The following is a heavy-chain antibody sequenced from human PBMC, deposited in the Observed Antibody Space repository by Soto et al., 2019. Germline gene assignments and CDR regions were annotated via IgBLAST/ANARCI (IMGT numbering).Heavy chain of an antibody. D-gene: IGHD3-9*01. CDR1: GGSISSGGYY. CDR2: IYYSGST. CDR3: ARDRYDILTGYTNWFDP. Sequence: PSETLSLTCTVSGGSISSGGYYWSWIRQHPGKGLEWIGYIYYSGSTYYNPSLKSRVTISVDTSKNQFSLKLSSVTAADTAVYYCARDRYDILTGYTNWFDPWGQGTLVTSPQ. V-gene: IGHV4-31*03. J-gene: IGHJ5*02.